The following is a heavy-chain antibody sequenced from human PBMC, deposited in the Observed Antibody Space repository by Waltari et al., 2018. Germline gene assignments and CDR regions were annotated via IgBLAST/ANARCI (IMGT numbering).Heavy chain of an antibody. CDR3: ARGCQYCGGDRGAFDI. V-gene: IGHV4-38-2*01. CDR1: GYSISSGYY. J-gene: IGHJ3*02. D-gene: IGHD2-21*01. Sequence: QVQLQESGPGLVKPSETLSLTCAVSGYSISSGYYWGWIRQPPGKGLEWIGSGYHSGSTYYNPSLKSRVTISADTSKNQFSLKLSSVTAADTAVYYCARGCQYCGGDRGAFDIWGQGTMVTVSS. CDR2: GYHSGST.